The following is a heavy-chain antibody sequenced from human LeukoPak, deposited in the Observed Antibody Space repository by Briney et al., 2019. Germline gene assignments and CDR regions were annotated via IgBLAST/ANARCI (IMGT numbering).Heavy chain of an antibody. CDR1: GYTFTSYY. CDR2: INPSGGST. CDR3: ARSKFPRGSSCYFDY. Sequence: ASVKVSCKASGYTFTSYYMHGVRQARGQGLEGMGIINPSGGSTSYAQKFQGRVTMTRDTSISTAYMELSRLRFDDTAVYYCARSKFPRGSSCYFDYWGQGTLVTVSS. V-gene: IGHV1-46*01. J-gene: IGHJ4*02. D-gene: IGHD6-13*01.